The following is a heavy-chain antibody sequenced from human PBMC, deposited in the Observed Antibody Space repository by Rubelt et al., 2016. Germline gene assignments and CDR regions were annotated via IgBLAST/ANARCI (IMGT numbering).Heavy chain of an antibody. CDR2: VSNGASTT. J-gene: IGHJ4*02. CDR3: AKATSGWSGDSLDY. Sequence: GGSLRLSCAAAGFTFSTFAMSWVRQAPGKGLEWVSSVSNGASTTNYADSVKGRFTISRDNSKNTLYVQMRSLRAEDTALYYCAKATSGWSGDSLDYWGQGTLVTVSS. CDR1: GFTFSTFA. V-gene: IGHV3-23*01. D-gene: IGHD6-19*01.